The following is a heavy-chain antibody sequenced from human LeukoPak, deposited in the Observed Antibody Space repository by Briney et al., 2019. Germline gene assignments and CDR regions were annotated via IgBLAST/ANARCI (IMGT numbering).Heavy chain of an antibody. CDR2: IQFHGGDI. CDR3: AKDNPIEKVPGLGPGS. D-gene: IGHD2-2*01. CDR1: GFTFTNSG. Sequence: GSLRLSCAASGFTFTNSGMHWVRQAPGRGLEWVAFIQFHGGDIFYADSVEGRFTISRDNSKNTLYLQMNSLRPEGTAVYYCAKDNPIEKVPGLGPGSWGQGTLVTVSS. V-gene: IGHV3-30*02. J-gene: IGHJ5*02.